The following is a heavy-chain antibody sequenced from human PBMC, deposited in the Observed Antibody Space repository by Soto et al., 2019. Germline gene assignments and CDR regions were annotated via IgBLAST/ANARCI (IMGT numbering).Heavy chain of an antibody. Sequence: QVQLVQSGAELKKPGASVKVSCKASGYTFTSYAMHWVRQATGQRLEWMGWINAGNVTTKYSQKFQGRVTITRDTSASTAYMELISLRSEDTAVYYCARTSGYYCFDYWGQGTLVTVSS. CDR1: GYTFTSYA. D-gene: IGHD3-3*01. CDR2: INAGNVTT. CDR3: ARTSGYYCFDY. V-gene: IGHV1-3*01. J-gene: IGHJ4*02.